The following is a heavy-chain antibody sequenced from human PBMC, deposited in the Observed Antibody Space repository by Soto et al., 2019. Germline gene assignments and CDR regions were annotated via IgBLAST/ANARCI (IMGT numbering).Heavy chain of an antibody. CDR3: ASDGAFRRQTVAGTPNWFFDP. CDR2: INPNSGGT. D-gene: IGHD6-19*01. Sequence: ASVKVSCKASGYTFNGYYLHWVRQAPGEGPEWMGWINPNSGGTNYAQKFEGRVTMTGDTSISTAYMELTRLRPDDTALYYCASDGAFRRQTVAGTPNWFFDPWGRGTLVTVSS. CDR1: GYTFNGYY. J-gene: IGHJ2*01. V-gene: IGHV1-2*02.